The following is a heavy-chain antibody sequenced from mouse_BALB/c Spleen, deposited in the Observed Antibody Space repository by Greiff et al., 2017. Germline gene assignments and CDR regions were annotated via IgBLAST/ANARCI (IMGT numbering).Heavy chain of an antibody. CDR2: ISSGGST. CDR1: GFTFSSYA. Sequence: EVQRVESGGGLVKPGGSLKLSCAASGFTFSSYAMSWVRQTPEKRLEWVASISSGGSTYYPDSVKGRFTISRDNARNILYLQMTSLRSEDTAMYYCARGHYYGSSYFDYWGQGTTLTVSS. V-gene: IGHV5-6-5*01. CDR3: ARGHYYGSSYFDY. D-gene: IGHD1-1*01. J-gene: IGHJ2*01.